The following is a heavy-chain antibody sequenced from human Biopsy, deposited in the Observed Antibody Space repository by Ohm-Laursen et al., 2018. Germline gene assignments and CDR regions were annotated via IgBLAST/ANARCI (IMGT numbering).Heavy chain of an antibody. V-gene: IGHV1-18*01. CDR2: INGYSIST. J-gene: IGHJ4*02. CDR3: TTDRTGRALFDN. D-gene: IGHD3/OR15-3a*01. CDR1: GHTLTNPD. Sequence: SVKVSRKASGHTLTNPDISWVRQAPGQGLEWLGWINGYSISTNYAPKFQGRIIMTTDTSTSTVYMELRSLRSDDTAMYYCTTDRTGRALFDNWGQGSLVTVSS.